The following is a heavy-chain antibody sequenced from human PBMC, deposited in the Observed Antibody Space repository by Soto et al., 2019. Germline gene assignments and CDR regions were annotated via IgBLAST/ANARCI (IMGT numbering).Heavy chain of an antibody. Sequence: GASVKVSCKASGYTFTGHYIHWVRQAPEQGPEWMGEIGPESGATRYAQKFQGRVTMTRDTSITTVYMELKNLSPDDTAVYYCGRGRSGQIVVFYWGQGTPVTFSS. CDR1: GYTFTGHY. CDR3: GRGRSGQIVVFY. CDR2: IGPESGAT. J-gene: IGHJ4*02. D-gene: IGHD1-26*01. V-gene: IGHV1-2*02.